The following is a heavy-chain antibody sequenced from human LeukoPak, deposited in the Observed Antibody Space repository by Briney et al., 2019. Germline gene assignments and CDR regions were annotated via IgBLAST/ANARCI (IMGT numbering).Heavy chain of an antibody. J-gene: IGHJ4*02. CDR2: MYYSGNT. V-gene: IGHV4-59*01. Sequence: SETLSLTCTVSVDSISGYYWSWIRQPPGKGLEWIGYMYYSGNTNYNPSLKSRLTTSLDTSKNQFSPKLSSVTAADTAVYYCARGKYYFDYWGQGTLVTVSS. CDR3: ARGKYYFDY. CDR1: VDSISGYY.